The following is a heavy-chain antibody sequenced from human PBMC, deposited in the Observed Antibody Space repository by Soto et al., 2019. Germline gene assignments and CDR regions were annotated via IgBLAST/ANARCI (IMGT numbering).Heavy chain of an antibody. CDR3: ARGIAAAGTFRYYYYGMDV. J-gene: IGHJ6*02. D-gene: IGHD6-13*01. CDR2: TYYRSKWYN. Sequence: SQTFSLTCAISGDSVSSNSAAWNWIRQSPSRGLEWLGRTYYRSKWYNDYAVSVKSRITINPDTSKNQFSLQLNSVTPEDTAVYYCARGIAAAGTFRYYYYGMDVWGQGTTVTVSS. V-gene: IGHV6-1*01. CDR1: GDSVSSNSAA.